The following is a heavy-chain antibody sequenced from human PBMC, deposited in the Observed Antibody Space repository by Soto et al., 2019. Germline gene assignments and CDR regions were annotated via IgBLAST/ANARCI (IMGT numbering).Heavy chain of an antibody. D-gene: IGHD6-19*01. CDR1: GYTFTSYA. CDR2: INAGNGNT. Sequence: GASEKVSCKASGYTFTSYAMHWVRQAPGQRLEWMGWINAGNGNTKYSQKFQGRVTITRDTSASTAYMELSSLRSEDTAVYYCAREASSGWYPSFDYWGQGTLVTVSS. J-gene: IGHJ4*02. V-gene: IGHV1-3*01. CDR3: AREASSGWYPSFDY.